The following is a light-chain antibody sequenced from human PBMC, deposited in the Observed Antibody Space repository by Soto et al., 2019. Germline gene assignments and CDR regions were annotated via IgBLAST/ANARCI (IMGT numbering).Light chain of an antibody. CDR3: LLSYSGARLVV. CDR2: DTS. Sequence: QAVVTQEPSLTESPGGTVTLTCGSSTGAVTSGHYPYWFQQKPGQAPRTLIYDTSNKHSWTPARFSGSLLGGKAALTLSGAQPEDEAEYYCLLSYSGARLVVFGGGTKVTVL. CDR1: TGAVTSGHY. V-gene: IGLV7-46*01. J-gene: IGLJ2*01.